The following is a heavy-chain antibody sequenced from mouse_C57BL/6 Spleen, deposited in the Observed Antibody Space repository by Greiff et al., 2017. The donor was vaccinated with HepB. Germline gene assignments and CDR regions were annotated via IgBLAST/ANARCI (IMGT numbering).Heavy chain of an antibody. CDR3: TRPGTTWYFDV. CDR1: GFTFSDAW. V-gene: IGHV6-6*01. J-gene: IGHJ1*03. Sequence: EVKVVESGGGLVQPGGSMKLSCAASGFTFSDAWMDWVRQSPEKGLEWVAEIRNKANNHATYYAESVKGRFTISRDDSKSSVYLQMNSLRAEDTGIYYCTRPGTTWYFDVWGTGTTVTVSS. D-gene: IGHD4-1*01. CDR2: IRNKANNHAT.